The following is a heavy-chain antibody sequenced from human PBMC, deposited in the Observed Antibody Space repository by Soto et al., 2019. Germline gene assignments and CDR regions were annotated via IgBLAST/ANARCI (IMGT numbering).Heavy chain of an antibody. J-gene: IGHJ6*02. Sequence: ASVKVSCKASGYTFTGYYMHWVRQAPGQGLEWMGWINPNSGGTNYAQKFQGRVTITADESTSTTYMELSSLRSEETAVYYCARGGGDSNYYGGYYYYGMDVWGQGTTVTVSS. V-gene: IGHV1-2*02. D-gene: IGHD4-4*01. CDR3: ARGGGDSNYYGGYYYYGMDV. CDR2: INPNSGGT. CDR1: GYTFTGYY.